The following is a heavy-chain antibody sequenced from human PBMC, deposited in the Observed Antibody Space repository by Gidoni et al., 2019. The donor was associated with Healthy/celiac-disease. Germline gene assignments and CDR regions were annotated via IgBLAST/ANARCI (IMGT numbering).Heavy chain of an antibody. V-gene: IGHV3-30-3*01. Sequence: QVQLVESGGGVVQPGRSLRLSCAASGFTFSSYAMHWVRQAPGKGLEWVAVISYDGSNKYYADSVKGRFTISRDNSKNTLYLQMNSLRAEDTAVYYCARERSSGWYGYGMDVWGQGTTVTVSS. CDR1: GFTFSSYA. J-gene: IGHJ6*02. CDR3: ARERSSGWYGYGMDV. D-gene: IGHD6-19*01. CDR2: ISYDGSNK.